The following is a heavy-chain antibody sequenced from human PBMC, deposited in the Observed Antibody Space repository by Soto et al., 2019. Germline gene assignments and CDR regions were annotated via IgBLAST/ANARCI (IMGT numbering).Heavy chain of an antibody. Sequence: GVLILSCAASGFTFSSYAMSLVRQARGKGLEWVSAISGSGGSTYYADSVKGRFTISRDNSKNTLYLQMNSLRAEDTAVYYCAKDSSSSKVRVFSSIDYWGQGTLVTVSS. CDR3: AKDSSSSKVRVFSSIDY. D-gene: IGHD6-6*01. J-gene: IGHJ4*02. V-gene: IGHV3-23*01. CDR1: GFTFSSYA. CDR2: ISGSGGST.